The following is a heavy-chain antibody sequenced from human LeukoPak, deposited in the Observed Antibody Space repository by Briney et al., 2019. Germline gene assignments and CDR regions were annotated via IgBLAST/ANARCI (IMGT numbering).Heavy chain of an antibody. CDR2: INPNSGGT. CDR3: ARGGPMVRGVIGTKKMENWFDP. J-gene: IGHJ5*02. D-gene: IGHD3-10*01. Sequence: ASVKVSCKASGYTFTGYYMHWVRQAPGQGLEWMGWINPNSGGTNYAQKFQGRVTMTRDTSISTAYMELSRLRSDDTAVYYCARGGPMVRGVIGTKKMENWFDPWGQGTLVTVSS. CDR1: GYTFTGYY. V-gene: IGHV1-2*02.